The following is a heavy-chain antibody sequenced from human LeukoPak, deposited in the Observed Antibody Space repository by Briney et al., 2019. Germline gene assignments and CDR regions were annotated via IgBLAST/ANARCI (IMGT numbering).Heavy chain of an antibody. CDR2: INHSGST. Sequence: SETLSLTCAVYGGSFSGYYWSWIRQPPGKGLEWIGEINHSGSTNYNPSLKSRVTIAVDTSKNQFSLKLSSVTAADTAVYYCAREDPPYYYDSSGYRRYDAFDIWGQGTMVTVSS. J-gene: IGHJ3*02. V-gene: IGHV4-34*01. D-gene: IGHD3-22*01. CDR3: AREDPPYYYDSSGYRRYDAFDI. CDR1: GGSFSGYY.